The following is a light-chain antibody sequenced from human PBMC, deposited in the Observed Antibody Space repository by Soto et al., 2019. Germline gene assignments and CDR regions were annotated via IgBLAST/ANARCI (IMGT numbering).Light chain of an antibody. CDR2: GAS. Sequence: ETVMTQSPATLSVSPGERATLSCRASQSVSSNLAWYQQKPGQPPRLLFYGASTRATGIPGRFSGSGSGTEFTLTISSLQSEDFAIYYCQQYNNWPPYTFGQGTKV. CDR3: QQYNNWPPYT. J-gene: IGKJ2*01. CDR1: QSVSSN. V-gene: IGKV3-15*01.